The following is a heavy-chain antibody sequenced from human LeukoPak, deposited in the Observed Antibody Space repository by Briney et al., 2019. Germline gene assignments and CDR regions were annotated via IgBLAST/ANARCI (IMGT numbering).Heavy chain of an antibody. CDR3: AREPYDSSGYNDY. D-gene: IGHD3-22*01. CDR1: GGSISSYY. CDR2: IYYSGST. Sequence: SETLPLTCTVSGGSISSYYWSWIRQPPGKGLEWIGYIYYSGSTNYNPSLKSRVTISVDTSKNQFSLKLSSVTAADTAVYYCAREPYDSSGYNDYWGQGTLVTVSS. J-gene: IGHJ4*02. V-gene: IGHV4-59*01.